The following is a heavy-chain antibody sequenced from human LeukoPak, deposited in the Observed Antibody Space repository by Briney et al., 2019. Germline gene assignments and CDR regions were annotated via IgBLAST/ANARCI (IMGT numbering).Heavy chain of an antibody. D-gene: IGHD3-16*01. CDR3: ARIGRASYYYYYMDV. Sequence: GASVKVSCKASGYTFTSYGICWVRQAPGQGLEWIGWISASNGYTNSAQKFQGRVTMTIDTSTNTAYMDLRSLRSDDTAVYYCARIGRASYYYYYMDVWGKGTTVTVSS. V-gene: IGHV1-18*01. CDR1: GYTFTSYG. CDR2: ISASNGYT. J-gene: IGHJ6*03.